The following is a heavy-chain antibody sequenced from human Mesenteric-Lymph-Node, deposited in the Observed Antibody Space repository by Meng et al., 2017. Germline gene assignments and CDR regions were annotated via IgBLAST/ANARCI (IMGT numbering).Heavy chain of an antibody. CDR2: LSASGGTI. CDR3: ATFIAAAGTSYFQH. D-gene: IGHD6-13*01. V-gene: IGHV3-23*01. Sequence: GESLKISCVGSGFIFSNYAMSWVRQAPGKAPQWVAALSASGGTIYYADSVKGRFTISRDNAKNSLYLQMNSLRAEDTAVYYCATFIAAAGTSYFQHWGQGTLVTVSS. J-gene: IGHJ1*01. CDR1: GFIFSNYA.